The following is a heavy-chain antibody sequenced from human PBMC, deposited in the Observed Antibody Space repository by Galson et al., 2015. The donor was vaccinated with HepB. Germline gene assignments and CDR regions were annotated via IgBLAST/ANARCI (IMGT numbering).Heavy chain of an antibody. CDR3: AHFRPTLLGGESTTFDY. CDR1: GFSLSTSGVG. CDR2: IYWNDDK. Sequence: PALVKPTQTLTLTCTFSGFSLSTSGVGVGWIRQPPGKALEWLALIYWNDDKRYSPSLKSRLTITKDTSKNQVVLTMTNMDPVDTATYYCAHFRPTLLGGESTTFDYWGQGTLVTVSS. V-gene: IGHV2-5*01. J-gene: IGHJ4*02. D-gene: IGHD3-16*01.